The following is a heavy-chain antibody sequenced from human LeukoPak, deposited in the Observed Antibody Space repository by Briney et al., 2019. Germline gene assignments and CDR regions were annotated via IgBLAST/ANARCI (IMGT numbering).Heavy chain of an antibody. J-gene: IGHJ4*02. D-gene: IGHD6-19*01. V-gene: IGHV4-38-2*02. CDR3: ARVGYSSGWYRYYFDY. Sequence: PSETLSLTCTVSGYFISSGYYWGWIRQPPGKVLEWIGSIYHSGSTYYNPSLKSRVTISVDTSKNQFSLKLSSVTAADTAVYYCARVGYSSGWYRYYFDYWGQGTLVTVSS. CDR1: GYFISSGYY. CDR2: IYHSGST.